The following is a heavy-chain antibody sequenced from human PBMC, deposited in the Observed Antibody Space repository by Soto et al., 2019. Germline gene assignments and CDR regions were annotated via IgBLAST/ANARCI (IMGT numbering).Heavy chain of an antibody. V-gene: IGHV3-53*01. CDR2: IFSGGSR. J-gene: IGHJ4*02. Sequence: GGSLRLSCGGSGFDVNTDYVTWVRQAPEKGLEWVAIIFSGGSRYHADSVRGRFTISRDKSKNTVYLQMNDVRDEDTAIYYCAGGRAPRRSHFVFWGQGTLVTVSS. D-gene: IGHD3-3*01. CDR3: AGGRAPRRSHFVF. CDR1: GFDVNTDY.